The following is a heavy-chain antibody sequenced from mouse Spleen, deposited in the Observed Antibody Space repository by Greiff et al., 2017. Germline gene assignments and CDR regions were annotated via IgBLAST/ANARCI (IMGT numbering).Heavy chain of an antibody. V-gene: IGHV5-17*02. J-gene: IGHJ2*01. CDR2: ISSGSSTI. D-gene: IGHD1-1*01. Sequence: EVKLMESGGGLVQPGGSRKLSCAASGFTFSSFGMHWVRQAPEKGLEWVAYISSGSSTIYYADTVKGRFTISRDNPKNTLFLQMTSLRSEDTAMYYCARSPIYYGSSYYFDYWGQGTTLTVSS. CDR1: GFTFSSFG. CDR3: ARSPIYYGSSYYFDY.